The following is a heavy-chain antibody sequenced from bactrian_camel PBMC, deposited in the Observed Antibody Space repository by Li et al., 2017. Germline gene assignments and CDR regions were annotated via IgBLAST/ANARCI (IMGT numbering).Heavy chain of an antibody. CDR1: GFTYSQNC. CDR2: VATDGDT. J-gene: IGHJ4*01. D-gene: IGHD2*01. V-gene: IGHV3S1*01. Sequence: HVQLVESGGGSVQAGGSLRLSCAASGFTYSQNCMGWFRKAPGKEREGVAAVATDGDTTYTDSVKGRFTVSRDNAKNTLYLQMNSLKTEDTAMYYCAKGWRTTLPRGQGTQVTVS.